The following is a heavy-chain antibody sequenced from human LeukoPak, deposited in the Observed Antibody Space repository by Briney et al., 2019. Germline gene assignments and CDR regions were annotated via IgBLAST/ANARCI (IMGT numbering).Heavy chain of an antibody. CDR2: VNSDGSST. Sequence: GSLRLSCAASGFTFSSYWMHWVRQAPGKGLVWVSRVNSDGSSTSYADSVKGRFTISRDNAKNTLYLQMNSLRAEDTAVYYCARDLDFWSGYYYWGQGTLVTVSS. D-gene: IGHD3-3*01. CDR1: GFTFSSYW. V-gene: IGHV3-74*01. CDR3: ARDLDFWSGYYY. J-gene: IGHJ4*02.